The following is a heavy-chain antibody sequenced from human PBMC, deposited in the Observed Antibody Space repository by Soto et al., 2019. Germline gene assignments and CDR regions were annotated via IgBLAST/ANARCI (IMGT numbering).Heavy chain of an antibody. J-gene: IGHJ4*02. CDR2: ISSSSSYI. CDR1: GFTFSSYS. V-gene: IGHV3-21*01. Sequence: GGSLRLSCAASGFTFSSYSMNWVRQAPGKGLEWVSSISSSSSYIYYADSVKGRFTISRDNAKNSLYLQMNSLRAEDTAVYYCARDLPIKAVAGTRYDYWGQGTLVTVSS. CDR3: ARDLPIKAVAGTRYDY. D-gene: IGHD6-19*01.